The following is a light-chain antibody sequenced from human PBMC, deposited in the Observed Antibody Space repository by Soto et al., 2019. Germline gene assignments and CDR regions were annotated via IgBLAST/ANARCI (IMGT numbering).Light chain of an antibody. CDR3: ISYTDRQSYL. V-gene: IGLV2-11*01. J-gene: IGLJ1*01. Sequence: QSALIQPPSVSGSPGQSVTISCTGTSSDVGNYDYVSWYQQHPGTVPKPMIYNVNVQPSGVPDRFSGSKSGNTASMTISGLQPEDEADYYCISYTDRQSYLFGTGTKVTVL. CDR2: NVN. CDR1: SSDVGNYDY.